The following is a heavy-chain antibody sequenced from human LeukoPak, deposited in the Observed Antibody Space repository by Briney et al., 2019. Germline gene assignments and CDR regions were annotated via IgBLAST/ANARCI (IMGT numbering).Heavy chain of an antibody. V-gene: IGHV4-39*01. CDR2: IYYSGNT. CDR1: GGSISSYSYY. J-gene: IGHJ4*02. Sequence: PSETLSPTCSVSGGSISSYSYYWGWIRQPPGKGLEWIANIYYSGNTYYNPSLKSRVTISVDTSKNQFSLKLSSVTAADTAVYYCARRGSSWELTYYFEYWGQGTLVTVSS. D-gene: IGHD6-13*01. CDR3: ARRGSSWELTYYFEY.